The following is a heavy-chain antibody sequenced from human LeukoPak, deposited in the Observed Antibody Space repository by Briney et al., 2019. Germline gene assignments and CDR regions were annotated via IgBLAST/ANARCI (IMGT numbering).Heavy chain of an antibody. J-gene: IGHJ4*02. D-gene: IGHD6-19*01. CDR3: AREADLYSGWFGY. Sequence: GGSLRLSCAASGITFNTYSMTWVRQAPGKGLEWLAYISTISSIIDYADSVKGRFTISRDNAKNSLYLQMKSLRAEDTAVYYCAREADLYSGWFGYWGQGTLVTVSS. CDR2: ISTISSII. V-gene: IGHV3-48*01. CDR1: GITFNTYS.